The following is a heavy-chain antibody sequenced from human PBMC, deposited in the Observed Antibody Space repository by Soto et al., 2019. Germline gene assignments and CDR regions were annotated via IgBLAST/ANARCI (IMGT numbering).Heavy chain of an antibody. J-gene: IGHJ5*02. Sequence: SETLSLTCSVSGAALNSGNYYWSWIRQVPGKGLEWIGHIYVTGAVDYNPSLRDRITISQDTSERQFSLNLRLVTAADTAVYYCARLRIATNNYKWFDPSGQGTLVTVSS. CDR1: GAALNSGNYY. CDR3: ARLRIATNNYKWFDP. D-gene: IGHD2-21*01. CDR2: IYVTGAV. V-gene: IGHV4-31*03.